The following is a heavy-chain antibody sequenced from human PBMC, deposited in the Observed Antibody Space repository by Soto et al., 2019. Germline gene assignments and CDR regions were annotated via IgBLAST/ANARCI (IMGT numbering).Heavy chain of an antibody. CDR1: GGSITSYY. J-gene: IGHJ4*02. V-gene: IGHV4-59*01. CDR2: IYYSGST. Sequence: PSETLSLTCTVSGGSITSYYWSWIRQPPGKGLEWIGYIYYSGSTNYNPSLKSRVTISVDTSKNQFSLKLSSVTAADTAVYFCARDHNYGSTWAFDYWGPGALVTVSS. CDR3: ARDHNYGSTWAFDY. D-gene: IGHD6-13*01.